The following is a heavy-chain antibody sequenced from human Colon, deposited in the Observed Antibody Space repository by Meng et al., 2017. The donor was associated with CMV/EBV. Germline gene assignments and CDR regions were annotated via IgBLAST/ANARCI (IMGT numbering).Heavy chain of an antibody. D-gene: IGHD2-15*01. V-gene: IGHV1-18*01. CDR3: ARGALDCSGGSCYHREYYDY. Sequence: ASVKVSCKASGGTFSSYTISWVRQAPGQGLEWLGWISTYNDNTNYAQKFQGRVTLTTDTSTSTAYMELRRLRSDDTAVYYCARGALDCSGGSCYHREYYDYWGQGTLVTVSS. CDR1: GGTFSSYT. CDR2: ISTYNDNT. J-gene: IGHJ4*02.